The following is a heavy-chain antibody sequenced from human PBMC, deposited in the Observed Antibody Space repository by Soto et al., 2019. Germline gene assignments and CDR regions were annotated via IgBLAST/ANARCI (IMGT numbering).Heavy chain of an antibody. V-gene: IGHV5-51*01. CDR2: IYPGDSDT. Sequence: PGESLKISCKGSGYSFTSYWIGWVRQMPGKGLEWMGIIYPGDSDTRYSPSFQGQVTISADKSISTAYLQWSSLKASDSAMYYCVGTAAAGNNYCGVEVWGPGTTVTVSS. J-gene: IGHJ6*02. D-gene: IGHD6-13*01. CDR1: GYSFTSYW. CDR3: VGTAAAGNNYCGVEV.